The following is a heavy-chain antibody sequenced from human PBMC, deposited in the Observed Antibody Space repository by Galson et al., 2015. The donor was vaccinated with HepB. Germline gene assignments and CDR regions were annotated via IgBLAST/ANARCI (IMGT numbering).Heavy chain of an antibody. D-gene: IGHD6-19*01. CDR3: VYGFGWVFDY. J-gene: IGHJ4*02. CDR2: IKQDGSEI. CDR1: RLTFSSYW. Sequence: SLRLSCAVSRLTFSSYWMNWVRQAPGKGLEWVANIKQDGSEISYVDSVKGRFTISWDNAKKSLYLQMNSLGVEDTAVYYCVYGFGWVFDYWGQGTLVAVSS. V-gene: IGHV3-7*01.